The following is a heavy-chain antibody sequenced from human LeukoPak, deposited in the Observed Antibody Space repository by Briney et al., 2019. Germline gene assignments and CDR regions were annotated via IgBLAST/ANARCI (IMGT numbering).Heavy chain of an antibody. CDR3: ARGRRFMSVLGYCSGGSCYSIGIYY. V-gene: IGHV4-59*12. CDR2: IYYSGST. J-gene: IGHJ4*02. D-gene: IGHD2-15*01. Sequence: SETLSLTCTVSGGSISSYYWSWIRQPPGKGLEWIGYIYYSGSTNYNPSLKSRVTISVDTSKNQFSLKLSSVTAADTAVYYCARGRRFMSVLGYCSGGSCYSIGIYYWGQGTLVTVSS. CDR1: GGSISSYY.